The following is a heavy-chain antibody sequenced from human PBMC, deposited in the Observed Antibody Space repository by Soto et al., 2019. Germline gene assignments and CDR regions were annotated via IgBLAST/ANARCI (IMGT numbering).Heavy chain of an antibody. CDR2: INYRGTT. CDR1: VGPFINGDTC. V-gene: IGHV4-31*03. Sequence: QVSCRRSGPEWVKPSQTLSLTCTVPVGPFINGDTCLNWIRQHPEKGLEWMGYINYRGTTNYNPALKSRIIISIDTSKNQFSLRLTSVTAADTAVYYCARDAPGAAPYWGQGTLVTVSS. D-gene: IGHD6-13*01. J-gene: IGHJ4*02. CDR3: ARDAPGAAPY.